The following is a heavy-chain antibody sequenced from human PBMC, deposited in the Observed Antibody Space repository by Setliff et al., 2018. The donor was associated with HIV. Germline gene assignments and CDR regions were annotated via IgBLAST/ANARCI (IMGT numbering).Heavy chain of an antibody. CDR1: GFTFNNYW. CDR2: INTIGTNT. J-gene: IGHJ4*02. Sequence: GGSLRLSCAASGFTFNNYWMNWVRQAPGKGLVWVSNINTIGTNTHYADSVKGRFTISRDNSKNTLYLQMSSLRAEDTALYYCGKDSNTWAYDYWGQGTLVTVSS. CDR3: GKDSNTWAYDY. V-gene: IGHV3-74*01. D-gene: IGHD6-13*01.